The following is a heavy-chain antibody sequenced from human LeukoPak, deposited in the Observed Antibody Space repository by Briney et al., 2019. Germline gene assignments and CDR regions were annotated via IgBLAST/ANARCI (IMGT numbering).Heavy chain of an antibody. CDR1: GFTFSSYG. CDR2: ISYDGSNK. D-gene: IGHD3-3*01. V-gene: IGHV3-30*18. J-gene: IGHJ4*02. Sequence: GGSLRLSCAASGFTFSSYGMHWVRQAPGKGLEWVAVISYDGSNKYYADSVKGRFTISRDNSKNTPYLQMNSLRAEDTAVYYCAKTPILGVVAKSYDFWGQGTLVTVSS. CDR3: AKTPILGVVAKSYDF.